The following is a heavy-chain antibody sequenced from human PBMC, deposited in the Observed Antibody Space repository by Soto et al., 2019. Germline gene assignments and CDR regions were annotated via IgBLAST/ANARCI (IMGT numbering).Heavy chain of an antibody. CDR1: GFTFSNAW. CDR3: TTGVVILYQFVPGPQPDVDY. Sequence: GGSLRLSCAASGFTFSNAWMSWVRQAPGKGLEWVGRIKSKTDGGTTDYAAPVKGRFTISRDDSKNTLYLQMNSLKTEDTAVYYCTTGVVILYQFVPGPQPDVDYWGQGTLVTVSS. V-gene: IGHV3-15*01. CDR2: IKSKTDGGTT. J-gene: IGHJ4*02. D-gene: IGHD3-16*01.